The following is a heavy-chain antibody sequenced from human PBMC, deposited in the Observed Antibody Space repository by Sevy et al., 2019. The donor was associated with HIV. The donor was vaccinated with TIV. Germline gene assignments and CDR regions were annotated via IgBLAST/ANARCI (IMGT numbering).Heavy chain of an antibody. CDR2: ISAYNGNT. D-gene: IGHD6-19*01. V-gene: IGHV1-18*01. CDR1: GYTFTSYG. J-gene: IGHJ4*02. CDR3: ASGQQSGWYSDY. Sequence: ASVKVSCKASGYTFTSYGISWVRQAPGQGLEWMGWISAYNGNTNYAQKLQGRVTMTTDTSTSTAYMELRSLRADDTAVYYCASGQQSGWYSDYWGQGTLVTVSS.